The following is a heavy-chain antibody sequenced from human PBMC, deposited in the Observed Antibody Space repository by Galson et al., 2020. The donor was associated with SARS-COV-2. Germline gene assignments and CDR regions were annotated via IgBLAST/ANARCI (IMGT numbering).Heavy chain of an antibody. CDR2: ISYDGSNK. J-gene: IGHJ6*02. CDR1: GFTFSSYA. Sequence: QAGGSLRLSCAASGFTFSSYAMHWVRQAPGKGLEWVAVISYDGSNKYYADSVKGRFTISRDNSKNTLYLQMNSLRAEDTAVYYCARELTTYYGMDVWGQGTTVTVS. V-gene: IGHV3-30*04. CDR3: ARELTTYYGMDV. D-gene: IGHD4-17*01.